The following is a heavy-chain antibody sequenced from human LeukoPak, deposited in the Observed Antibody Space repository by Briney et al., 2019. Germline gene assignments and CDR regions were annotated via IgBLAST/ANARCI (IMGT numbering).Heavy chain of an antibody. D-gene: IGHD3-10*01. Sequence: PSETLSLTCTVSGGSISSGGYYWSWIRQPPGKLLEWIGYIYHSGSTYYNPSLKSRVTISVDKSKNQFSLKLSSVTAADTAVYYCASEKYYGSGSWCGMDAWGQGTTVTVSS. J-gene: IGHJ6*02. V-gene: IGHV4-30-2*01. CDR3: ASEKYYGSGSWCGMDA. CDR1: GGSISSGGYY. CDR2: IYHSGST.